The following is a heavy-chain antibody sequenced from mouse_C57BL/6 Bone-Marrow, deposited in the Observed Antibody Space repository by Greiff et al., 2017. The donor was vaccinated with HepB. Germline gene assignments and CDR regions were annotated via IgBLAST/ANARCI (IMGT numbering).Heavy chain of an antibody. D-gene: IGHD2-1*01. CDR3: ARLGYYGNYYYAMDY. Sequence: EVMLVESVAELVRPGASVKLSCTASGFNIKNTYMHWVKQRPEQGLEWIGRIDPANGNTKYAPKFQGKATITADTSSNTAYLQLSSLTSEDTAIYYCARLGYYGNYYYAMDYWGQGTSVTVSS. J-gene: IGHJ4*01. V-gene: IGHV14-3*01. CDR1: GFNIKNTY. CDR2: IDPANGNT.